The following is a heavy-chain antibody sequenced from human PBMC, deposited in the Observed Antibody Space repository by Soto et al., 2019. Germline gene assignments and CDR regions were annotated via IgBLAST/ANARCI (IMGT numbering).Heavy chain of an antibody. Sequence: PGESLKISCQGTGYTFTSSWIAWVRQMPGGDLEWMGIIYPGDSDTKYSPSFQGRVTISADKSINTAFLQWGSLKTSDTAMYYCARQGEFCSGDNCYTDYWRQGTLVTVSS. CDR2: IYPGDSDT. J-gene: IGHJ4*02. CDR1: GYTFTSSW. CDR3: ARQGEFCSGDNCYTDY. D-gene: IGHD2-15*01. V-gene: IGHV5-51*01.